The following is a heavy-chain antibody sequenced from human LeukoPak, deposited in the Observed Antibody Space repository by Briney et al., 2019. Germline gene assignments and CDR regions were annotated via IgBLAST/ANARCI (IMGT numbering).Heavy chain of an antibody. Sequence: PGRSLRLSCAASGFTFSSYGMHWVRQAPGKGLEWVAVKSYDGSNKYYADSVKGRFTISRDNSKNTLYLQMNSLRAEDTAVYYCAKEMVRGVIDYWGQGTLVTVSS. D-gene: IGHD3-10*01. CDR3: AKEMVRGVIDY. J-gene: IGHJ4*02. V-gene: IGHV3-30*18. CDR2: KSYDGSNK. CDR1: GFTFSSYG.